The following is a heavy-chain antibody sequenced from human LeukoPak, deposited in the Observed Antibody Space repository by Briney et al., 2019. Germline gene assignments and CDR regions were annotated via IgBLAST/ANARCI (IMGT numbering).Heavy chain of an antibody. J-gene: IGHJ4*02. Sequence: ASVKVSCKASGYTFTSYDISWVRQATGQGLEWMGWMNPNSGNTGYAQKFQGRVTITRNTSISTAYMELSSLRSEDTAVYYCARGSCSSTSCYNFDYWGQGTLVTVSS. CDR2: MNPNSGNT. V-gene: IGHV1-8*03. CDR3: ARGSCSSTSCYNFDY. D-gene: IGHD2-2*02. CDR1: GYTFTSYD.